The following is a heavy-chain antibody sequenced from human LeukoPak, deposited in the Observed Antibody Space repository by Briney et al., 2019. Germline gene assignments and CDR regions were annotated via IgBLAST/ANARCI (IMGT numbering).Heavy chain of an antibody. V-gene: IGHV3-33*08. CDR2: IWYDGSNK. CDR1: GFTFSDYY. J-gene: IGHJ6*02. Sequence: GGSLRLSCAASGFTFSDYYMSWIRQAPGKGLEWVAVIWYDGSNKYYADSVKGRFTISRDDPKNTLYLQMNSLRAEDTAVYYCARDRGFYYYGIDVWGQGTTVTVS. D-gene: IGHD5-24*01. CDR3: ARDRGFYYYGIDV.